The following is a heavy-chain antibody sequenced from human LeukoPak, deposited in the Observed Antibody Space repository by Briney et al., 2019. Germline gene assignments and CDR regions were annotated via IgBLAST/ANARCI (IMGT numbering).Heavy chain of an antibody. CDR2: MYHSGST. Sequence: SETLSLTCTVSGYSIRSGYYWGWIRQPPGKGLEWIGSMYHSGSTYYNPSLRSRVTISVDTSKNQISLNLRSVTAADTAVYYCARVPGPSWFDPWGQGTLVTVSS. J-gene: IGHJ5*02. CDR1: GYSIRSGYY. CDR3: ARVPGPSWFDP. V-gene: IGHV4-38-2*02.